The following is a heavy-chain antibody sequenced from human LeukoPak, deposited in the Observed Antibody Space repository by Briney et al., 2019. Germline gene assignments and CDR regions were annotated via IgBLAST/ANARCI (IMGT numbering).Heavy chain of an antibody. Sequence: PGGSLRLSCAASGFTFSSYSMNWVRQAPGKGLEWVSSISSSSSYIYYADSVKGRSTISRDNAKNSLYLQMNSLRAEDTAVYYCARHRGIGSGLDYWGQGTLVTVSS. CDR2: ISSSSSYI. D-gene: IGHD6-19*01. J-gene: IGHJ4*02. CDR3: ARHRGIGSGLDY. V-gene: IGHV3-21*01. CDR1: GFTFSSYS.